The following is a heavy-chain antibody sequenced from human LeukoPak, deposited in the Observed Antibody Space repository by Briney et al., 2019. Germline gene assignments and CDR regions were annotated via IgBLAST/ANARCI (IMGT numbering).Heavy chain of an antibody. D-gene: IGHD2-8*01. Sequence: SQTLSLTCTVSGGSISSGGYYWNWIRLHPGKGLEWIGYIYNSGSTYYNPSLKSRSTISVDTSKNQFSLKLSSVTAADTAVYYCARGYCTNGVCSSDYFDYWGQGTLVTVSS. CDR3: ARGYCTNGVCSSDYFDY. CDR1: GGSISSGGYY. V-gene: IGHV4-31*03. CDR2: IYNSGST. J-gene: IGHJ4*02.